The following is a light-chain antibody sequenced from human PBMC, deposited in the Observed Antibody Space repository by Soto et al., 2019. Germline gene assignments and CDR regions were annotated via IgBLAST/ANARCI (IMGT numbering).Light chain of an antibody. V-gene: IGKV1-5*01. Sequence: DIQMTQSPSTLSASVGDRDTITCRASQDISNWLAWYQQKSGKAPKLLIYDASSLITGVPSRFSGSGSGTEFTLTISSLQPDDYATYYCQQYESYSPLTFGGGTKVDIK. J-gene: IGKJ4*01. CDR2: DAS. CDR1: QDISNW. CDR3: QQYESYSPLT.